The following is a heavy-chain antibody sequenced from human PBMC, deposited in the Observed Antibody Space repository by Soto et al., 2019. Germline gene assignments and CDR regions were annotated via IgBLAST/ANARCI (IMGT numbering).Heavy chain of an antibody. CDR3: ARGGRLNWLFDY. Sequence: QVQLQESGPGLVKPSQTLSLTCTVSGGPISSGGYYWSWIRQHPGKGLEWIGYIYYSGSTYYNPSLKSRVTISVDTSKNQFSLKLSSVTAADTAVYYCARGGRLNWLFDYWGQGTLVTVSS. V-gene: IGHV4-31*03. CDR1: GGPISSGGYY. J-gene: IGHJ4*02. D-gene: IGHD1-1*01. CDR2: IYYSGST.